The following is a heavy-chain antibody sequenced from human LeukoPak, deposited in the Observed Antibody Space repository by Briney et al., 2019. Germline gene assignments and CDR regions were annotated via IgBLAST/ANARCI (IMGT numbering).Heavy chain of an antibody. J-gene: IGHJ5*02. CDR3: ARVGTLYEYRHRT. Sequence: SVKVSCKASGGSIDRYGFNWVRQAPGQGLEWMGRIIPFSGTTDYAQRFQGRATITADKSTSTAYMELSSLRSEDMAVYYCARVGTLYEYRHRTWGQGTLVTVSS. V-gene: IGHV1-69*04. D-gene: IGHD1-7*01. CDR1: GGSIDRYG. CDR2: IIPFSGTT.